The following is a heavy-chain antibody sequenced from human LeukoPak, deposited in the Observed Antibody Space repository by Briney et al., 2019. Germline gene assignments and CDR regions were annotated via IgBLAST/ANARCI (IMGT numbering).Heavy chain of an antibody. J-gene: IGHJ4*02. V-gene: IGHV1-69*05. D-gene: IGHD2-21*02. CDR2: IIPIFGTA. CDR1: GGTFSSYA. CDR3: ARVGGPTADFDY. Sequence: SVKVSCKAPGGTFSSYAISWVRQAPGQGLEWMGGIIPIFGTANYAQKFQGRVTMTRDMSTSTVYMELSSLRSEDTAVYYCARVGGPTADFDYWGQGTLVTVSS.